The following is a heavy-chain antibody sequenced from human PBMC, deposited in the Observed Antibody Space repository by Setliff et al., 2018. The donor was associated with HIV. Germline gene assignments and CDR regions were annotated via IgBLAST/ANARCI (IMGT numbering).Heavy chain of an antibody. V-gene: IGHV1-46*01. CDR1: GYTFTSYY. CDR3: AKDYLSSSTWYGGLGY. J-gene: IGHJ4*02. D-gene: IGHD6-13*01. Sequence: ASVKVSCKASGYTFTSYYMHWVRQAPGQGLEWMGIINPSGASTSYAQKFQGRVTMTRDTSTSTVYMELSSLRSEDTAVYYCAKDYLSSSTWYGGLGYWGLGTLVTVSS. CDR2: INPSGAST.